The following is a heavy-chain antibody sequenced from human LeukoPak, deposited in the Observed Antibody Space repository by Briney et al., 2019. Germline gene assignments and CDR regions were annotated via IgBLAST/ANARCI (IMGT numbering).Heavy chain of an antibody. J-gene: IGHJ3*02. Sequence: SETLSLTCAVYGGSFSGYYWSWIRQPPGKGLEWIGEINHGGNTNYNPSLKSRVTISVDTSKNQFSLKLSSVTAADTAVYYCARAIHSAFDIWGQGTMVTVSS. V-gene: IGHV4-34*01. CDR2: INHGGNT. D-gene: IGHD5-18*01. CDR1: GGSFSGYY. CDR3: ARAIHSAFDI.